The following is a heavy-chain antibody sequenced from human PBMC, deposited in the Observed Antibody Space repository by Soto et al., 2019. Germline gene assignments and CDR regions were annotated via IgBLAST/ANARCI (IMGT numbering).Heavy chain of an antibody. Sequence: ASVKDSCKASGYTFTGYYMHWVRQAPGQGLEWMGWINPNSGSTNYAKKFQGWVTMTRDTSISSAYVELSRLRSDDTAVYYCAILPGYSSSWYRTNDAFDIWGQGTMVTVSS. CDR1: GYTFTGYY. J-gene: IGHJ3*02. CDR3: AILPGYSSSWYRTNDAFDI. CDR2: INPNSGST. V-gene: IGHV1-2*04. D-gene: IGHD6-13*01.